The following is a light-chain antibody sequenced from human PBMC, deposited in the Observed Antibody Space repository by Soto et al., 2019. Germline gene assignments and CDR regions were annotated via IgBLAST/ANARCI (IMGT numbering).Light chain of an antibody. CDR2: EVN. CDR3: NSFTTSSTYV. J-gene: IGLJ1*01. Sequence: QSVLTQPASVSGSPGQSITISCTGTSSDVGPYNLVSWYQHHPGKVPQLIIYEVNNRPSGVPDRFSGSKSGNTASLTISGLQAEDEADYYCNSFTTSSTYVFGTGTKLTVL. CDR1: SSDVGPYNL. V-gene: IGLV2-14*02.